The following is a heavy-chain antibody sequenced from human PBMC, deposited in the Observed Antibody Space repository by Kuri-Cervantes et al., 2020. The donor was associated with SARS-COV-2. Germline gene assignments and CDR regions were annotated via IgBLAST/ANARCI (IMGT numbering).Heavy chain of an antibody. CDR1: GGSISSYY. V-gene: IGHV4-59*01. CDR3: AREPFYDFWSGYYVYYYYYMDV. Sequence: SETLSLTCTVSGGSISSYYWSWIRQPPGKGLEWIGYIYYSGSTNYNPSLKGRVTISVDTSKNQFSLKLSSVTAADTAVYYCAREPFYDFWSGYYVYYYYYMDVWGKGTTVTVSS. J-gene: IGHJ6*03. D-gene: IGHD3-3*01. CDR2: IYYSGST.